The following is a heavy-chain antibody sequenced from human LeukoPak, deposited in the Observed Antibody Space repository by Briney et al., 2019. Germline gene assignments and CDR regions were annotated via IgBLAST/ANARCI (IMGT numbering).Heavy chain of an antibody. CDR1: GFTFSSFW. D-gene: IGHD3-16*01. J-gene: IGHJ4*02. V-gene: IGHV3-7*01. CDR2: IPPDGGIG. Sequence: PGESLRLSCAATGFTFSSFWMSWVRQGPGKGLEWVASIPPDGGIGRYVDSVKGRFTISRDNAKTTVFLQMNSLREGDTAVYYCARLLGGVTTLDYWGQGALVTVSS. CDR3: ARLLGGVTTLDY.